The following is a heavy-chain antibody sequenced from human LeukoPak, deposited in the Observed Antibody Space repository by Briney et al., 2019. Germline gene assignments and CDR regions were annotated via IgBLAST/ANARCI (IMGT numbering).Heavy chain of an antibody. CDR2: INHSGST. CDR3: ARKTRITIFGVVISALFDP. J-gene: IGHJ5*02. V-gene: IGHV4-34*01. CDR1: GGSFSGYY. Sequence: SEPLSLTCAVYGGSFSGYYWSWIRQPPGKGLEWIGEINHSGSTNYNPSPKSRVTISVDTSKNQFSLKLSSVTAADTAVYYCARKTRITIFGVVISALFDPWGQGTLVTVSS. D-gene: IGHD3-3*01.